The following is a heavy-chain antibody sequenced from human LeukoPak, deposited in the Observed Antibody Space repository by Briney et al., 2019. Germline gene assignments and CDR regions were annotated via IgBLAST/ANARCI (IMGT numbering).Heavy chain of an antibody. CDR2: IYYSGST. Sequence: PSETLSLTCTVSGGSISSSSYYWGWIRQPPGKGLEWIGSIYYSGSTYYNPSLKSRVTISVDTSKNQFSLKLSSVTAADTAVYYCARLGGMATILGFDYWAREPWSPSPQ. J-gene: IGHJ4*02. CDR1: GGSISSSSYY. D-gene: IGHD5-24*01. CDR3: ARLGGMATILGFDY. V-gene: IGHV4-39*01.